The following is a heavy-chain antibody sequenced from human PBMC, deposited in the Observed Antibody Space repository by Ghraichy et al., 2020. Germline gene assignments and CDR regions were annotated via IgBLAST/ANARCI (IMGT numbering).Heavy chain of an antibody. Sequence: GGSLRLSCADSGFTFSRYAMSWVRQAPGKGLKWVSGISDNGGRTYYADSVKGRFTISRDNSKNTLYLQMSSLRAEDTAVYFCAKDFVNDYGGNFGWYFDLWGRGTLVTVSS. CDR2: ISDNGGRT. D-gene: IGHD4-23*01. V-gene: IGHV3-23*01. J-gene: IGHJ2*01. CDR3: AKDFVNDYGGNFGWYFDL. CDR1: GFTFSRYA.